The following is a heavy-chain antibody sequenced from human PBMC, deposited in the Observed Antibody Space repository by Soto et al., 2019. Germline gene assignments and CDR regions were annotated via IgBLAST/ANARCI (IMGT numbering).Heavy chain of an antibody. J-gene: IGHJ6*03. CDR3: ARGPRYCSGYSCDYYMDV. CDR2: ISGSAATT. D-gene: IGHD2-15*01. CDR1: GFTFSSYA. Sequence: EVQLLESGGGLVQPGGSLRLSCAASGFTFSSYAMSWVRQAPGKGLEWVSAISGSAATTFYADSVKGRFTVSRDNSKNTLYLQMNSLRAEDTAVYYCARGPRYCSGYSCDYYMDVWGKGPRSPSP. V-gene: IGHV3-23*01.